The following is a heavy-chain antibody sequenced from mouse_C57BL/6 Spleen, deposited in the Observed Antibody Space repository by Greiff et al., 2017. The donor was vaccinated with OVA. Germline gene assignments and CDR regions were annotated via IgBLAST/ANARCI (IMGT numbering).Heavy chain of an antibody. CDR1: GYTFTDYY. V-gene: IGHV1-26*01. CDR3: ARSYGDGYYPDY. CDR2: INPNNGGT. D-gene: IGHD2-3*01. Sequence: EVQLQQSGPELVKPGASVKISCKASGYTFTDYYMNWVKQSHGKSLEWIGDINPNNGGTSYNQKFKGKATLTVDKSSSTAYMELRSLTSEDSAVYYCARSYGDGYYPDYWGQGTTLTVSS. J-gene: IGHJ2*01.